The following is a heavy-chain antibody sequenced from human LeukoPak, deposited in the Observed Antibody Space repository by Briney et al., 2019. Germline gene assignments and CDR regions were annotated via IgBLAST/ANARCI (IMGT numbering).Heavy chain of an antibody. CDR3: AKARGYDLEGYDAFDI. V-gene: IGHV3-21*01. CDR1: GFTFSSYS. Sequence: GGSLRLSCAASGFTFSSYSMNWVRQAPGKGLEWVSSISSSSSYIYYADSVKGRLTISRDNAKNSLYLQMNSLRAEDTAVYYCAKARGYDLEGYDAFDIWGQGTMVTVSS. J-gene: IGHJ3*02. CDR2: ISSSSSYI. D-gene: IGHD3/OR15-3a*01.